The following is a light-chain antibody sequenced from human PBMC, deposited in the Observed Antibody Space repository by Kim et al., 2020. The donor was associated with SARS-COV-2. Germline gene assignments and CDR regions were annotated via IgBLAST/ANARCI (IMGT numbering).Light chain of an antibody. CDR2: RAS. CDR1: QSISDW. V-gene: IGKV1-5*03. CDR3: QQFITYAT. Sequence: GDRITITCRASQSISDWLAWYQQKPGKAPKLLIYRASTLESGVPSRFSGSGYGTEFTLTISSLQPDDFATYFCQQFITYATFGQGTNVDIK. J-gene: IGKJ1*01.